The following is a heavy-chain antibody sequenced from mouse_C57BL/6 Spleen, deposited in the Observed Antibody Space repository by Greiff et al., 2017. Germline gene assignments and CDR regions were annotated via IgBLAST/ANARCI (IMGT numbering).Heavy chain of an antibody. D-gene: IGHD2-4*01. J-gene: IGHJ3*01. CDR1: GFTFSSYG. CDR3: ARPYDYDEAWFAY. V-gene: IGHV5-6*02. Sequence: EVKLVESGGDLVKPGGSLKLSCAASGFTFSSYGMSWVRQTPDKRLEWVATISSGGSYTYYPDSVKGRFTISRDNAKNTLYLQMSGLESEDTAMYYCARPYDYDEAWFAYWGQGTLVTVSA. CDR2: ISSGGSYT.